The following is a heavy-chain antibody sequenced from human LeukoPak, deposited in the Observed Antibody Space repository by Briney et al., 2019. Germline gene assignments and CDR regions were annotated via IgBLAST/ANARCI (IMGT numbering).Heavy chain of an antibody. CDR3: AKDEKLGIDYYYYYMDV. J-gene: IGHJ6*03. CDR2: ISSSNSYI. V-gene: IGHV3-21*01. CDR1: GFTFSSYS. D-gene: IGHD7-27*01. Sequence: GGSLRLSCAASGFTFSSYSMNWVRQAPGKGLEWVSSISSSNSYIYYADSVKGRFTISRDNSKNTLYLQINSLRAEDTAVYYCAKDEKLGIDYYYYYMDVWGKGTTVTVSS.